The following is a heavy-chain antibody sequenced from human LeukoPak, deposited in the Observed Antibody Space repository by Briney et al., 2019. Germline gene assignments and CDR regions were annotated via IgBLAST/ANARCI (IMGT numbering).Heavy chain of an antibody. Sequence: SVTVSCKASGGTFSSYAISWVRQAPGQGLEWMGRIIPIFGTANYAQKFQGRVTITADKSTSTAYMELSSLRSEDPALYYCARDDCSSTRCYGLPPRWGQGTLVTVSP. D-gene: IGHD2-2*01. CDR2: IIPIFGTA. V-gene: IGHV1-69*06. CDR3: ARDDCSSTRCYGLPPR. CDR1: GGTFSSYA. J-gene: IGHJ4*02.